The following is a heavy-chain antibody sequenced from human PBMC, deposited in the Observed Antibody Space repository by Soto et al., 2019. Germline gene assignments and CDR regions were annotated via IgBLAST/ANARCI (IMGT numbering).Heavy chain of an antibody. CDR3: ARGSKYSSSWYGYYFDY. D-gene: IGHD6-13*01. CDR1: GGSISGYY. CDR2: INHSGST. V-gene: IGHV4-34*01. Sequence: SQPLSHSCAVYGGSISGYYWSWIRKHPGKGLEWIGEINHSGSTNYNPSLKSRVTISVDTSKNQFSLKLSSVTAADTAVYYCARGSKYSSSWYGYYFDYWGHGTLVTVSS. J-gene: IGHJ4*01.